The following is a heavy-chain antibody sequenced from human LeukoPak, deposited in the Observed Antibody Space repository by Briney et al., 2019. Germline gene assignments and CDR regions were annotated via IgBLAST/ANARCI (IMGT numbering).Heavy chain of an antibody. CDR3: ARADPSLVGATDS. Sequence: GGSLRLSCVVSGFIVSSNYMSSVRQAPGKGLEWVSVIYNGGSTYYAVSVKGRFTISRDNSKNTLYLQMNSLRVEDTAVYYCARADPSLVGATDSWGQGTLVTVSS. J-gene: IGHJ4*02. CDR1: GFIVSSNY. CDR2: IYNGGST. V-gene: IGHV3-66*01. D-gene: IGHD1-26*01.